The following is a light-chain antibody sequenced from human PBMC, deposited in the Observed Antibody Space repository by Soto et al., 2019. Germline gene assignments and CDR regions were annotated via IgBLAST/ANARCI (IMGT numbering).Light chain of an antibody. CDR2: WAS. Sequence: DIVMTQSPDSLAVSLGERITINCKSSQNVFSTSNNQNYLGWYQQKPGRPPKLLIFWASTRASGVPDRFRGSGFGTAFPLTISILQPEDFATYYCQQLSYYPRTFVQGTKLEIK. V-gene: IGKV4-1*01. J-gene: IGKJ2*01. CDR3: QQLSYYPRT. CDR1: QNVFSTSNNQNY.